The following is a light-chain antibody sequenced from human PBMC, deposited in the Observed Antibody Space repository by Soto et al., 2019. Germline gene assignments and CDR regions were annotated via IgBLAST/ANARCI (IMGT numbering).Light chain of an antibody. CDR2: EYN. V-gene: IGLV3-10*01. CDR3: DSPDISGNHSV. Sequence: SYELTQPPSVSLSPGHRARIPCSEDALPKKCVYWYQQKSGQAPVLIIFEYNRRHSGIPERFSGSSSGTLATLTIIGAQVEDEADYFCDSPDISGNHSVFGGGTKVTVL. CDR1: ALPKKC. J-gene: IGLJ3*02.